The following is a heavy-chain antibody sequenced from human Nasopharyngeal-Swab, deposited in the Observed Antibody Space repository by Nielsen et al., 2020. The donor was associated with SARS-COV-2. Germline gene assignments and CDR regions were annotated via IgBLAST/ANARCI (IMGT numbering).Heavy chain of an antibody. J-gene: IGHJ5*02. CDR2: MNPNSGNT. Sequence: WVRQAPGQGLEWMGWMNPNSGNTGYAQKFQGRVTMTRNTSISTAYMELSSLRSVDTAVYYCARGSITIFGVVIQGWFDPWGQGTLVTVSS. V-gene: IGHV1-8*01. D-gene: IGHD3-3*01. CDR3: ARGSITIFGVVIQGWFDP.